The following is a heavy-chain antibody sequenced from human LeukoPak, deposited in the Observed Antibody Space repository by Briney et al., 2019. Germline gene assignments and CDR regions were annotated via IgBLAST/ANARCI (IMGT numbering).Heavy chain of an antibody. CDR3: ARHSSGYLSYFDY. V-gene: IGHV4-59*08. D-gene: IGHD3-22*01. Sequence: SETLSLTCTVSGGSISSYHWSWIRQPPGKGLEWIGYIYYSGSTNYNPSLKSRVTISLDTSKNQYSLKVSSVTAADTAVYYCARHSSGYLSYFDYWGQGTLVPVSS. CDR1: GGSISSYH. J-gene: IGHJ4*02. CDR2: IYYSGST.